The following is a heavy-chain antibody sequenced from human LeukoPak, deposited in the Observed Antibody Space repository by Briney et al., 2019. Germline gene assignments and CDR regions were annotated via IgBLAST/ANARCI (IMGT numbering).Heavy chain of an antibody. CDR2: ISGFGSTS. CDR1: GFTFSSYA. Sequence: GGTLRLSCAASGFTFSSYAMSWVRQAPGKGLEWVSGISGFGSTSYHADSVKGRFTISRDNSRNTLYLQVNSLRAEDTALYYCAKDMDTMVRGVIDYWGQGTLVTVSS. J-gene: IGHJ4*02. D-gene: IGHD3-10*01. V-gene: IGHV3-23*01. CDR3: AKDMDTMVRGVIDY.